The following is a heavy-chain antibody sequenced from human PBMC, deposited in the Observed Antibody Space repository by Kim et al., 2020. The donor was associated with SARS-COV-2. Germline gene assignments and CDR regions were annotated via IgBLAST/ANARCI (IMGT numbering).Heavy chain of an antibody. CDR2: IYYSGST. D-gene: IGHD3-22*01. Sequence: SETLSLTCTVSGGSISSSSYYWGWIRQPPGKGLEWIGSIYYSGSTYYNPSLKSRVTISVDTSKNQFSLKLSSVTAADTAVYYCARGVFLLRFDYWGQGTLVTVSS. J-gene: IGHJ4*02. CDR1: GGSISSSSYY. V-gene: IGHV4-39*01. CDR3: ARGVFLLRFDY.